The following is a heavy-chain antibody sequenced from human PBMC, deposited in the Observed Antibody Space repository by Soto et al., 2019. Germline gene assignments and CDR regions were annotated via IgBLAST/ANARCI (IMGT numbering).Heavy chain of an antibody. V-gene: IGHV3-23*01. D-gene: IGHD3-16*02. J-gene: IGHJ4*02. CDR1: GFTFSSYA. CDR3: AKDNDHITFGGVIAYFDY. CDR2: ISGSGGST. Sequence: GGSLRLSCAASGFTFSSYAMSWVRQAPGKGLEWVSAISGSGGSTYYADSVKGRFTISRDNSKNTLYLQMNSLRAEDTAVYYCAKDNDHITFGGVIAYFDYWGQGTLVTVSS.